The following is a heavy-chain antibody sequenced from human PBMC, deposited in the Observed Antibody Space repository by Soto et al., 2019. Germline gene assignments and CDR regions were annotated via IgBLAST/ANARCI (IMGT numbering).Heavy chain of an antibody. Sequence: PGGSLRLSCAASGFTFSSYAMHWVRQAPGKGLEWVAVISYDGSNKYYADSVKGRFTISRDNSKNTLYLQMNSLRAEDTAVYYCAKVPIGSPFDCWGQGTLVTVSS. D-gene: IGHD2-15*01. V-gene: IGHV3-30*04. CDR3: AKVPIGSPFDC. CDR2: ISYDGSNK. CDR1: GFTFSSYA. J-gene: IGHJ4*02.